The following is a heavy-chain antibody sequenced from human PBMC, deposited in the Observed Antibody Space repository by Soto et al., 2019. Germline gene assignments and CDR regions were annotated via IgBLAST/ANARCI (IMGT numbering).Heavy chain of an antibody. Sequence: SETLSLTCTVSGGSISSYYWSWFRQPPGKGLEWIGYIYYSGSTNYNPSLKSRVTISVDTSKNQFSLKLSSVTAADTAVYYCARRGAAAGRDGGWFDPWGQGTLVTVSS. V-gene: IGHV4-59*08. CDR2: IYYSGST. J-gene: IGHJ5*02. CDR1: GGSISSYY. CDR3: ARRGAAAGRDGGWFDP. D-gene: IGHD6-13*01.